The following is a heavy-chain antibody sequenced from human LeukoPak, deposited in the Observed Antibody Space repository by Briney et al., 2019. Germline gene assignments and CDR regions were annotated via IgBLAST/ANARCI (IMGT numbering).Heavy chain of an antibody. CDR3: ARVKGALFDY. CDR2: TYYRSKWYS. J-gene: IGHJ4*02. CDR1: GDSVSSNSVA. V-gene: IGHV6-1*01. D-gene: IGHD3-16*01. Sequence: SQTLSLTCAISGDSVSSNSVAWTWMRRSPSRGLEWLGRTYYRSKWYSDYAESVKSRITVNPDTSKNQFSLQLNSVTPEDTAVYYCARVKGALFDYWGQGTLVTVSS.